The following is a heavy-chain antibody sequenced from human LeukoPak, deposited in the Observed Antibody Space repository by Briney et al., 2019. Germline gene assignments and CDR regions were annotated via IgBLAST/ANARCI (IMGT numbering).Heavy chain of an antibody. V-gene: IGHV4-4*02. D-gene: IGHD6-13*01. CDR3: ARERGGSSWYRWFDP. Sequence: SETLSLTCAVSGGSISSSNWWSWVRQPPGKGLEWIGEIYHSGSTNYNPSLKSRVTISVDKSKNQFSLKLSSVTAADTAVYYCARERGGSSWYRWFDPWGQGTLVTVSS. J-gene: IGHJ5*02. CDR2: IYHSGST. CDR1: GGSISSSNW.